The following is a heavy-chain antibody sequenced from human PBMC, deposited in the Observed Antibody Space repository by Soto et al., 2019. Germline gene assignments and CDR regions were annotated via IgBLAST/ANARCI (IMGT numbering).Heavy chain of an antibody. CDR2: FDPEDGET. CDR3: ATGPSRYYYYGMDV. D-gene: IGHD6-6*01. J-gene: IGHJ6*02. CDR1: GYTLTELS. Sequence: ASVKVSCKVSGYTLTELSVHWVRQAPGKGLEWMGGFDPEDGETIYAQKFQGRVTMTEDTSTDTAYMELSSLRSEDTAGYYCATGPSRYYYYGMDVWGQGTRVTVS. V-gene: IGHV1-24*01.